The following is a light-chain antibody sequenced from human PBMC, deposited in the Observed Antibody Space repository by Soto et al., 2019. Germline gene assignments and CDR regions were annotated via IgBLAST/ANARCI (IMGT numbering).Light chain of an antibody. J-gene: IGKJ1*01. CDR1: QSVLYSPNNKNY. CDR3: QQYSSSPRT. CDR2: WAS. V-gene: IGKV4-1*01. Sequence: DIVMTQSPDSLAVSLGERATINCKSSQSVLYSPNNKNYLAWYQQKPGQPPKLLIYWASTRESGVPDRFSGSGSGTDFTLTVSSLQAEDVAVYYCQQYSSSPRTFGQGTKVEIK.